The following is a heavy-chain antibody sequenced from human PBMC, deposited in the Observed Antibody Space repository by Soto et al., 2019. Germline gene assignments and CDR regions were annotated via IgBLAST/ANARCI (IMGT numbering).Heavy chain of an antibody. CDR1: GYTFTSYD. V-gene: IGHV1-8*01. J-gene: IGHJ6*03. CDR2: MKPNCVNT. Sequence: ASVKVSCKASGYTFTSYDINWVRQATGQGLEWMGWMKPNCVNTGYAQKFQGRVTMTRNTSISTAYMELSGLRSEDTAVYYCARVGLDICSSTSCYASVDFWSGYYYYYYMDVWGKGTTVTVSS. CDR3: ARVGLDICSSTSCYASVDFWSGYYYYYYMDV. D-gene: IGHD2-2*01.